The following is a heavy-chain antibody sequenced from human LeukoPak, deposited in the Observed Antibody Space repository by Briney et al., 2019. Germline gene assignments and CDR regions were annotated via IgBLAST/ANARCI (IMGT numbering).Heavy chain of an antibody. D-gene: IGHD3-10*01. V-gene: IGHV4-38-2*02. CDR1: GYSTSSGYY. Sequence: ASETLSLTCTVSGYSTSSGYYWGWIRQPPGKGLEWIGSIYHSGSTYYNPSLKSRVTISVDTSKNQFSLKLSSVTAVDTAVYYCASEYGSGSYYQAFSDYWGQGTLVTVSS. CDR2: IYHSGST. J-gene: IGHJ4*02. CDR3: ASEYGSGSYYQAFSDY.